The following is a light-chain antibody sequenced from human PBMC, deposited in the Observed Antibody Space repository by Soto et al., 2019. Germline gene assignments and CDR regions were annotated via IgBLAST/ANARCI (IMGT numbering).Light chain of an antibody. CDR3: QQTYSTVWT. CDR2: GAS. Sequence: DIQMTQSPSSLSASVGDRVTITCRASQSISSYLNWYQQKPGKAPKFLIYGASSLQSGVPSRLSGSGSGTDYTLTISSLQPEDFATYYCQQTYSTVWTFGQGTKVDIK. CDR1: QSISSY. V-gene: IGKV1-39*01. J-gene: IGKJ1*01.